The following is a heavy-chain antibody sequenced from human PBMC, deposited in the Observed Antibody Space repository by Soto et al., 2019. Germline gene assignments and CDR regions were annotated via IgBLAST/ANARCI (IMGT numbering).Heavy chain of an antibody. Sequence: PGGSLRLSCAASGFTFSSYAMHWVRQAPGKWLEWVAVISYDGSNKYYADSVKGRFTISRDNSKNTLYLQMNSLRAEDTAVYYCARDLYSSSWRSYGMDVWGQGXTVTVSS. CDR1: GFTFSSYA. D-gene: IGHD6-13*01. CDR2: ISYDGSNK. J-gene: IGHJ6*02. V-gene: IGHV3-30-3*01. CDR3: ARDLYSSSWRSYGMDV.